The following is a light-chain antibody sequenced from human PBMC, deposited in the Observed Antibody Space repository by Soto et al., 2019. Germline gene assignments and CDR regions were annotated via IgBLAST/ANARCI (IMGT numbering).Light chain of an antibody. J-gene: IGLJ2*01. V-gene: IGLV2-8*01. CDR3: SSYGGSNSVI. CDR1: SSDVGYYNY. Sequence: QTVVTQPPSASGSPGQSVTISCTETSSDVGYYNYVSWYQQHPGKAPKLMIYDVSERPSGVPDRFSGSKAGNTASLTVSGLQVEDEADYYCSSYGGSNSVIFGGGTKLTVL. CDR2: DVS.